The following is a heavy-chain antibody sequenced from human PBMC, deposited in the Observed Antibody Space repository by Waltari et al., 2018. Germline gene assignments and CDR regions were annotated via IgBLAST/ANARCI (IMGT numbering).Heavy chain of an antibody. CDR2: MNPNTGDT. CDR1: GYNFTTYE. J-gene: IGHJ5*02. CDR3: ARCRDFYAGFDYNWFDP. Sequence: QVQLLQSGAEVKKPGDSVQVSCPASGYNFTTYELNWGRHASGQGLEWMGLMNPNTGDTGFAQRFHGRVTMTRDTSFNTAYMELSTLTSEDTALYYCARCRDFYAGFDYNWFDPWGPGTLVTVSS. V-gene: IGHV1-8*01. D-gene: IGHD5-12*01.